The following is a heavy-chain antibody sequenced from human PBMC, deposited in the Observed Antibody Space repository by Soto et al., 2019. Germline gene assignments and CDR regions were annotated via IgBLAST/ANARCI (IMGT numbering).Heavy chain of an antibody. J-gene: IGHJ6*03. Sequence: SETLSLTCTVSGGTISSYYWSWIRQPPGKGLEWIGYIYYSGSTNYNPSLKSRATISVDTSKNQFSLKLSSVTAADTAVYYCARLTYYDFWSGYYSYYYYMDVWGKGTTVTVSS. CDR1: GGTISSYY. CDR2: IYYSGST. V-gene: IGHV4-59*01. CDR3: ARLTYYDFWSGYYSYYYYMDV. D-gene: IGHD3-3*01.